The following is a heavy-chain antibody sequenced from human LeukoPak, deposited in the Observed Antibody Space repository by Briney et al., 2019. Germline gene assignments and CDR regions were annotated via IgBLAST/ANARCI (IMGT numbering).Heavy chain of an antibody. V-gene: IGHV4-30-4*01. CDR2: IYYSGST. D-gene: IGHD2-2*02. Sequence: SQTLSLTCTVSGGSISSGDYYWSWIRQPPGKGLEWIGYIYYSGSTYYNPSLKSRVTISVDTSKNQFSLKLSSVTAADTAVYYCARVVQGYCSSTSCYTQFDYWGQGTLVTVSS. CDR3: ARVVQGYCSSTSCYTQFDY. J-gene: IGHJ4*02. CDR1: GGSISSGDYY.